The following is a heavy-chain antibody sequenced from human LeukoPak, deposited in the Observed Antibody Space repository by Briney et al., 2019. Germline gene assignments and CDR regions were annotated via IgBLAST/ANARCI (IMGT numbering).Heavy chain of an antibody. Sequence: PGGSLRLSCAASGFTFTTFATSWVRQAPEKGLEWVSAISGSGGSTYYADSVKGRFTISRDNSKNTLYLQMNSLRAEDTAVYYCAKDRLDYCSGGSCYYLFDYWGQGTLVTVSS. CDR3: AKDRLDYCSGGSCYYLFDY. V-gene: IGHV3-23*01. J-gene: IGHJ4*02. D-gene: IGHD2-15*01. CDR2: ISGSGGST. CDR1: GFTFTTFA.